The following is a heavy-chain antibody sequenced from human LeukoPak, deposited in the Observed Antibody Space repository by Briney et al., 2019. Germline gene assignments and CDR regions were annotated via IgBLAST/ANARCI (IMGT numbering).Heavy chain of an antibody. V-gene: IGHV4-34*01. J-gene: IGHJ4*02. CDR3: ARVGLLADY. CDR2: INHSGST. D-gene: IGHD2/OR15-2a*01. CDR1: GGSFSGYY. Sequence: SETLSLTCAVYGGSFSGYYWSWIRQPPGKGLGWIGEINHSGSTNYNPSLKSRVTISVDTSKNQFSLKLSSVTAAGTAVYYCARVGLLADYWGQGTLVTVSS.